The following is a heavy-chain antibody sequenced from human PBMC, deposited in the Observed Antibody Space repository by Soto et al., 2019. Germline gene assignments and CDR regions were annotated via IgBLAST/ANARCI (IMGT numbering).Heavy chain of an antibody. V-gene: IGHV3-30*18. J-gene: IGHJ6*02. CDR1: GFTFSSYG. D-gene: IGHD5-18*01. CDR3: AKDLRGYSGGNCMDV. CDR2: ISYDGSNK. Sequence: QVQLVESGGGVVQPGRSLRLSCAASGFTFSSYGMHWVRQAPGKGLEWVAVISYDGSNKYYADSVKGRFTISRDNSKNTLYLQMNSLRAEDTAVYYCAKDLRGYSGGNCMDVWGHGTTVTVSS.